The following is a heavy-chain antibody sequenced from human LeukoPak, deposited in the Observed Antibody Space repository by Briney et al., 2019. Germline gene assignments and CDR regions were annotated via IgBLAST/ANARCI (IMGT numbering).Heavy chain of an antibody. J-gene: IGHJ5*02. Sequence: ASVKVSCKVSGYTLTELSMHWVRQAPGKGLEWMGGFDPEDGETIYAQKFQGRVTMTEDTSTDTAYMELSSLRSEDTAVYYCATLWFGELLRGAWFDPWGQGTLVTVSS. CDR2: FDPEDGET. CDR1: GYTLTELS. CDR3: ATLWFGELLRGAWFDP. D-gene: IGHD3-10*01. V-gene: IGHV1-24*01.